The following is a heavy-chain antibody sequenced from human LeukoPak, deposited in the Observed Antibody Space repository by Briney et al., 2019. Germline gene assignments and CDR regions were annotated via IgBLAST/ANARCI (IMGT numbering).Heavy chain of an antibody. CDR2: IWYDGSNK. CDR3: ARDQGCSSTNCYSLFFHY. D-gene: IGHD2-2*01. J-gene: IGHJ4*02. Sequence: PGGSLRLTCTAAGFTFSSYSMKWVRQAPGKGLEWVALIWYDGSNKYYADSVKGRFTISRDNSMNTLYLQMNSLRAEDTAVYYCARDQGCSSTNCYSLFFHYWGQGTLVTVSS. CDR1: GFTFSSYS. V-gene: IGHV3-33*08.